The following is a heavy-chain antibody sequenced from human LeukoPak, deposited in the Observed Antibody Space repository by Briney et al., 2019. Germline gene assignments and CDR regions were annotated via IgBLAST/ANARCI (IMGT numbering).Heavy chain of an antibody. CDR1: GGSISSSGSS. Sequence: SETRSLTCTVSGGSISSSGSSWGWIRQPPGKGLEWIGTIYYTGSTYYNPSLKCRVTISVDTSKNQFSLNLSSMTATDTAVYYCARQAKAVVQYIDFDFWGQGTLVTVSS. D-gene: IGHD6-19*01. V-gene: IGHV4-39*01. CDR3: ARQAKAVVQYIDFDF. J-gene: IGHJ4*02. CDR2: IYYTGST.